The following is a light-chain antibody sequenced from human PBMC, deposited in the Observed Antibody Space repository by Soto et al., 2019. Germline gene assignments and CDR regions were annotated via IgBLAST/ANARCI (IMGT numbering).Light chain of an antibody. CDR2: GAS. V-gene: IGKV3-20*01. J-gene: IGKJ5*01. Sequence: EIVLTQSPGTLSLSPGERATLSCRASQSVSSGYLAWYRQKPGQAPRLLIYGASSRATGIPDRFSGSGSGTEFSLTITSLQPEDFATYYCQQLFDSPITFGQGTRLEIK. CDR1: QSVSSGY. CDR3: QQLFDSPIT.